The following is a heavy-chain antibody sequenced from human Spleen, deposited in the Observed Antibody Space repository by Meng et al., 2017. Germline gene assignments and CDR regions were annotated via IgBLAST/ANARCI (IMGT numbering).Heavy chain of an antibody. V-gene: IGHV4-39*07. CDR2: IYYSGST. CDR3: VRDGIAATGTLADY. J-gene: IGHJ4*02. CDR1: GGSISSSSYY. Sequence: ESLKISCTVSGGSISSSSYYWGWIRQPPGKGLEWIGSIYYSGSTYYNPSLKSRVTISVDTSKNQFSLGLSSVTAADTAVYYCVRDGIAATGTLADYWGQGALVTVSS. D-gene: IGHD6-13*01.